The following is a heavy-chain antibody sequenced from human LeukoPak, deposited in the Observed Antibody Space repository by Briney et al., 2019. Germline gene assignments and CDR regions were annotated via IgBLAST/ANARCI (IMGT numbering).Heavy chain of an antibody. D-gene: IGHD4-23*01. V-gene: IGHV3-23*01. Sequence: GGSLRLSCIASGFTFSGDAMNWIRQVPGKGLEWVSAISGSGAHTFYADSVKGRFTVSRDNFNDTLYLQMNSLRVEDTAIYYCAGRDDGGNSDGFDYWGQGTLVTVSS. CDR2: ISGSGAHT. CDR1: GFTFSGDA. CDR3: AGRDDGGNSDGFDY. J-gene: IGHJ4*02.